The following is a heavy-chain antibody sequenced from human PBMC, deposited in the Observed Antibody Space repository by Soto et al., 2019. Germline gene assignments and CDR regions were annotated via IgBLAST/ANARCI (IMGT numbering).Heavy chain of an antibody. J-gene: IGHJ4*02. V-gene: IGHV4-59*01. Sequence: PSETLSLTCTVSGGPISSYYWSWIRQPPGKGLEWIGYIYYSGSTNYNPSLKSRVTISVDTSKNQFSLKLSSVTAADTAVYYCATYNYDSSGYYPFDYWGQGTLVTVSS. CDR1: GGPISSYY. CDR3: ATYNYDSSGYYPFDY. CDR2: IYYSGST. D-gene: IGHD3-22*01.